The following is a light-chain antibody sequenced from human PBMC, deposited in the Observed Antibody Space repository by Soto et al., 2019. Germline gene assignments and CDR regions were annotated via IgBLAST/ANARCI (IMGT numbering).Light chain of an antibody. Sequence: QSVLTQPPSASGTPGQRVSISCSGGSSNIGTNTVNWYQHLPGTAPKLLIFSNDERPSGVPDRFSGSKSGTSASLAISGLQSDDEADYYCATWDDSLNGVVFGVGTQLTVL. CDR2: SND. V-gene: IGLV1-44*01. CDR1: SSNIGTNT. J-gene: IGLJ2*01. CDR3: ATWDDSLNGVV.